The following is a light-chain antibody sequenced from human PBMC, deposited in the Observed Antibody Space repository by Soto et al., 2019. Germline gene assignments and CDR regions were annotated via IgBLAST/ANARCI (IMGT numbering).Light chain of an antibody. CDR2: DAS. J-gene: IGKJ4*01. Sequence: IVLTHSPATLSFSPGERATLSCRASQSVSSYLAWYQQKPGQAPRLLIYDASNRATGIPARFSGSGSGTDFTLTISSLEPEDFAVYYCQQRSNWPPLTFGQGTKVDIK. CDR3: QQRSNWPPLT. V-gene: IGKV3-11*01. CDR1: QSVSSY.